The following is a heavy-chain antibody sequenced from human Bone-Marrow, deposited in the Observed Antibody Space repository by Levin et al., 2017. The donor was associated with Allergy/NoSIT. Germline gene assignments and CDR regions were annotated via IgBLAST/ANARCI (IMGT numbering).Heavy chain of an antibody. Sequence: EASVKVSCKASGYTFTSYGISWVRQAPGQGLEWMGWISAYNGNTNYAQKLQGRVTMTTDTSTSTAYMELRSLRSDDTAVYYCARDLRGRENWNWFDPWGQGTLVTVSS. CDR2: ISAYNGNT. CDR3: ARDLRGRENWNWFDP. D-gene: IGHD5/OR15-5a*01. V-gene: IGHV1-18*01. J-gene: IGHJ5*02. CDR1: GYTFTSYG.